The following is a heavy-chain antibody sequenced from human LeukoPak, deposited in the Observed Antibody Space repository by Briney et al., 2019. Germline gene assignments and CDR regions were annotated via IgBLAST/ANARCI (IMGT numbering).Heavy chain of an antibody. CDR3: ARDLEMATHYLDY. CDR1: GFIFSDYG. CDR2: IWNNGNNR. D-gene: IGHD5-24*01. J-gene: IGHJ4*02. Sequence: GGSLRLSCAASGFIFSDYGMHWVRQAPGKGLEWVAVIWNNGNNRYADSVRGRFTISRDDSKNTLYLQMDSLRAEDTAVYYCARDLEMATHYLDYWGQGTLVTVSS. V-gene: IGHV3-33*01.